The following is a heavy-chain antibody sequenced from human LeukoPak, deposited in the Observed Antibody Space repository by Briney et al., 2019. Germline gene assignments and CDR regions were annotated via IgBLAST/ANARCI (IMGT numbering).Heavy chain of an antibody. CDR2: ISSSSSYI. V-gene: IGHV3-21*01. D-gene: IGHD2-15*01. CDR3: ARVIGYCSGGSCPKTVDY. J-gene: IGHJ4*02. CDR1: GFTFSSYA. Sequence: PGGSLRLSCAASGFTFSSYAMSWVRQAPGKGLEWVSSISSSSSYIYYADSVKGRFTISRDNAKNSLYLQMNSLRAEDTAVYYCARVIGYCSGGSCPKTVDYWGQGTLVTVSS.